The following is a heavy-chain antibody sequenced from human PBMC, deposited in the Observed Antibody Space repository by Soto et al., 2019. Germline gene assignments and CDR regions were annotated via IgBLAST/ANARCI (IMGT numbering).Heavy chain of an antibody. CDR1: GFTFSSYG. J-gene: IGHJ4*02. Sequence: LRLSCAASGFTFSSYGMHWVRQAPGKGLEWVAVISYDGSNKYYADSVKGRFTISRDNSKNTLYLQMNSLRAEDTAVYYCAKDQGRTGDLDYWGQGTLVTVSS. CDR3: AKDQGRTGDLDY. CDR2: ISYDGSNK. D-gene: IGHD7-27*01. V-gene: IGHV3-30*18.